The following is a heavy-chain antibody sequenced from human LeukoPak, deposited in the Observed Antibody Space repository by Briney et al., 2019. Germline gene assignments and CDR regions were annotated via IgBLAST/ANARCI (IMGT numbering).Heavy chain of an antibody. D-gene: IGHD3-16*01. V-gene: IGHV3-30*02. CDR2: IRYDESKT. CDR3: AKDVQGYNYDLYYCDY. Sequence: GGSLRLSYAASGFTFKAYGMHWVRRAPGKGLEWLAFIRYDESKTYYADSVKGRFTISRDNSKNTVSLQMNSLRTEDTAVYYCAKDVQGYNYDLYYCDYWGQGTPVTVSS. CDR1: GFTFKAYG. J-gene: IGHJ4*02.